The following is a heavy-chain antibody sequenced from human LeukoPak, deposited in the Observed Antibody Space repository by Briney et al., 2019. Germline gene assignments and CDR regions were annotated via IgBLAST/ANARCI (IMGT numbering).Heavy chain of an antibody. CDR1: GYSFTSYW. Sequence: GAALQISCKGSGYSFTSYWNGWGRQMPGEGLEGMGIIYPGDSDTTYSPSFQGQVTISADKSISTAYLQWSSLKATDTAMYYCARQVVVTAPFDYWGQGTLVTVSS. V-gene: IGHV5-51*01. D-gene: IGHD2-21*02. J-gene: IGHJ4*02. CDR3: ARQVVVTAPFDY. CDR2: IYPGDSDT.